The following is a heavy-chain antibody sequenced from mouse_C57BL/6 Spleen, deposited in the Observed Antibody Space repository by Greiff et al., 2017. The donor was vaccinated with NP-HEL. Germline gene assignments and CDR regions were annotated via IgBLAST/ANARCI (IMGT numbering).Heavy chain of an antibody. V-gene: IGHV2-5*01. CDR2: IWRGGST. J-gene: IGHJ1*03. CDR1: GFSLTSYG. Sequence: VQLQQSGPGLVQPSQSLSITCTVSGFSLTSYGVHWVRQSPGKGLEWLGVIWRGGSTDYNAAFMSGLSFNKDNSKSQVFFKMNSLQADDTAIYYCAKGGITRYFDVWGTGTTVTVSS. CDR3: AKGGITRYFDV. D-gene: IGHD2-4*01.